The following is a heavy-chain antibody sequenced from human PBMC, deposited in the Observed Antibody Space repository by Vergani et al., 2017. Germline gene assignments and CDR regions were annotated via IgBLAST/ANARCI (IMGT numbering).Heavy chain of an antibody. J-gene: IGHJ4*02. CDR3: ARDRGGVTATAAVDY. CDR2: IWYDGSNK. CDR1: GFTLSSYG. Sequence: QVQLVESGGGVVQPGRSLRLSCAASGFTLSSYGMHWVRQAPGKGLEWVAVIWYDGSNKYYADSVKGRFTISRDNAKNSLYLQMNSLRAEDTAVYYCARDRGGVTATAAVDYWGQGTLVTVSS. D-gene: IGHD2-21*02. V-gene: IGHV3-33*01.